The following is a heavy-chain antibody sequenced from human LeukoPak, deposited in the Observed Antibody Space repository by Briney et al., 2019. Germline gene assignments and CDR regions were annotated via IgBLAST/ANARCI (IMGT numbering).Heavy chain of an antibody. D-gene: IGHD1-1*01. Sequence: WGSLRLSCAASGFIFSNYAMSWVRQAPGKGPEWVSAISGSGGSTYHADSVKGRFTISRDNSKNTLYLQMNSLRVEDTAVYYCAKGSSDWSGPTGVFDYWGQGTLVTGSS. V-gene: IGHV3-23*01. CDR2: ISGSGGST. CDR3: AKGSSDWSGPTGVFDY. J-gene: IGHJ4*02. CDR1: GFIFSNYA.